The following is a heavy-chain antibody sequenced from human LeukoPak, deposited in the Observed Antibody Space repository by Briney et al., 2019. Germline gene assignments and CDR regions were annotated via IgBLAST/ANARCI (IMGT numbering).Heavy chain of an antibody. D-gene: IGHD3-10*01. CDR3: ARYYDY. V-gene: IGHV4-59*01. Sequence: SETLSLTCTVSGGSISSYYWSWIRQPPGKGLEWIGYIYYSGSTNYNPSLKSRVTISVDTSKNQFSLKLSSVTAADTGVYYCARYYDYWGQGTLVTVSS. CDR2: IYYSGST. CDR1: GGSISSYY. J-gene: IGHJ4*02.